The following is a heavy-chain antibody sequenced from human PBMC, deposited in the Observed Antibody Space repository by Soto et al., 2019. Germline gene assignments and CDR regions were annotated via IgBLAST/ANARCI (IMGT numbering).Heavy chain of an antibody. CDR3: GRSGYSGYEVDY. CDR2: IYPSDSDT. CDR1: GYSFTTYW. V-gene: IGHV5-51*01. D-gene: IGHD5-12*01. Sequence: GESLKISCKTSGYSFTTYWIVWVRQMPGKGLEWMGIIYPSDSDTTYSPSSQGQVTFFVDKSISTAYLQWSSLKASDTAVYYCGRSGYSGYEVDYWGRGTLVTVSS. J-gene: IGHJ4*02.